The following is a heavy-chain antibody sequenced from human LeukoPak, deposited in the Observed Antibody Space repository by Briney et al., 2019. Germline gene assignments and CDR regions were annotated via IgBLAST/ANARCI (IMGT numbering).Heavy chain of an antibody. V-gene: IGHV3-30*02. D-gene: IGHD3-3*01. CDR1: GFTFSSYG. Sequence: PGGSLRLSCAASGFTFSSYGMHWVRQAPGKGLEWVAFIRYDGSNKYYADSVKGRFTISRVNSKNTLYLQMNSLRAEDTAVYYCAKTSPSDTYYDFWSGYLDAFDIWGQGTMVTVSS. CDR2: IRYDGSNK. J-gene: IGHJ3*02. CDR3: AKTSPSDTYYDFWSGYLDAFDI.